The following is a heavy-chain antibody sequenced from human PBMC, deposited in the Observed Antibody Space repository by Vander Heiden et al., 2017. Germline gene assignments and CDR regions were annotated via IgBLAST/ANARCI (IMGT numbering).Heavy chain of an antibody. D-gene: IGHD3-9*01. CDR1: GFTFDDYA. Sequence: EVKLVESGGGWVQPGRSLRLSCAASGFTFDDYALHWVRQGPGKGLEWVSGISWNSGSRGYADSVKGRFTISRDNAKNSLYLQMNSLRAEDTALYYCAKDLYYDILTASYGMDVWGQGTTVTVSS. J-gene: IGHJ6*02. CDR3: AKDLYYDILTASYGMDV. CDR2: ISWNSGSR. V-gene: IGHV3-9*01.